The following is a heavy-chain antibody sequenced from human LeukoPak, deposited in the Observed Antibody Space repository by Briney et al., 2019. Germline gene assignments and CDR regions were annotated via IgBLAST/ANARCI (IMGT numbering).Heavy chain of an antibody. CDR2: IKEDGSER. J-gene: IGHJ4*02. CDR1: AFIFSGHW. V-gene: IGHV3-7*03. D-gene: IGHD5-18*01. Sequence: PGGSLRLSCEGSAFIFSGHWMNWVRQTPGKGLEWVASIKEDGSERQYVDSVKGRFSISRDNTKGSLFLQLNSLRAEDTAVYYCARGKSGYRKSHMPVDYWGQGTLVTVSS. CDR3: ARGKSGYRKSHMPVDY.